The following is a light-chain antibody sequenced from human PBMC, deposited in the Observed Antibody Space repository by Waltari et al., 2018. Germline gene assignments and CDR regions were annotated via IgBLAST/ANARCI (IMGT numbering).Light chain of an antibody. Sequence: DIVVTQSPLSLSVTPGEQASISCRSSQSLLHRNGNNYLDLYLQKPGQSPQLLIYLGSNRASGVPDRFSGSGSGTDFTLRISRVEAEDVGVYYCMQALQTLWTFGPGTKLEIK. CDR2: LGS. CDR1: QSLLHRNGNNY. V-gene: IGKV2-28*01. CDR3: MQALQTLWT. J-gene: IGKJ1*01.